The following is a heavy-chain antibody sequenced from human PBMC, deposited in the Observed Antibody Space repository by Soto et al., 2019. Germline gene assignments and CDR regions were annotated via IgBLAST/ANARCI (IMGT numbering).Heavy chain of an antibody. CDR2: ISGNGDTI. J-gene: IGHJ6*02. V-gene: IGHV3-23*01. Sequence: GGSLRLSCAASGFTLSSYAMTWVRQAPGKGLEWVSVISGNGDTIYYADSVKGRFTISRDNSKNTLFLQMDSLRAEDTAVYFCAKDGYFDLSTCTGYFYHGLDVWGQGXTVTVYS. CDR3: AKDGYFDLSTCTGYFYHGLDV. D-gene: IGHD1-1*01. CDR1: GFTLSSYA.